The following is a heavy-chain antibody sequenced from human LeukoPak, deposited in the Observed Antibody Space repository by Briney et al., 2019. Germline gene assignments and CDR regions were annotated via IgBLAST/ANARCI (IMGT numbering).Heavy chain of an antibody. V-gene: IGHV3-30*04. CDR2: ISYDGSNK. J-gene: IGHJ4*02. CDR3: ARDRSDRYFDWSIDY. D-gene: IGHD3-9*01. Sequence: PGRSLRLSCAASGFTFSSYAMHWVRQAPGKGLEWVAVISYDGSNKYYADSVKGRFTISRDNSKNTLYLQMNGLRAEDTAVYYCARDRSDRYFDWSIDYWGQGTLVTVSS. CDR1: GFTFSSYA.